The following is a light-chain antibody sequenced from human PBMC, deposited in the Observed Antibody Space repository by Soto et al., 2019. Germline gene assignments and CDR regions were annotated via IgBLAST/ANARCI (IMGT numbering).Light chain of an antibody. CDR3: QQYRSYWT. J-gene: IGKJ1*01. V-gene: IGKV1-5*01. Sequence: DIQMTQSPSTLSASVGDRVTITCRASQTIRSWLAWYQQKPGKAPNLLIYDASSLESGVPSRFSGSGSGTECTLTISSLQPDDFATYYGQQYRSYWTFGQGTKVEIK. CDR1: QTIRSW. CDR2: DAS.